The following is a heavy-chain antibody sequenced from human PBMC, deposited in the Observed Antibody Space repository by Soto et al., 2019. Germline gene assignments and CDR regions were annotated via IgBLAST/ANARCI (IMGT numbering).Heavy chain of an antibody. CDR1: GGTFSSYA. D-gene: IGHD6-19*01. Sequence: GASVKVSCKASGGTFSSYAISWVRQAPGQGLEWMGGIIPIFGTANYAQKFQGRVTITADESTSTAYMELSSLRSEDTAVYYCARAPDSSGWYTYAFDIWGQGTMVTVSS. CDR2: IIPIFGTA. CDR3: ARAPDSSGWYTYAFDI. J-gene: IGHJ3*02. V-gene: IGHV1-69*13.